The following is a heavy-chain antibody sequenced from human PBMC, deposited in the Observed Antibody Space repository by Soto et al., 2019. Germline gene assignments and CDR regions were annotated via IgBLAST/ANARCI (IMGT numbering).Heavy chain of an antibody. D-gene: IGHD1-26*01. CDR1: GGTFSSYT. CDR2: IIPILGIA. J-gene: IGHJ4*02. Sequence: SVKVSCKASGGTFSSYTISWVRQAPGQGLEWMGRIIPILGIANYAQKFQGRVTITADKSTSTAYMELSSLRSEDAAVYYCARDFRAHRGSYRFDYWGQGTLVTVSS. CDR3: ARDFRAHRGSYRFDY. V-gene: IGHV1-69*04.